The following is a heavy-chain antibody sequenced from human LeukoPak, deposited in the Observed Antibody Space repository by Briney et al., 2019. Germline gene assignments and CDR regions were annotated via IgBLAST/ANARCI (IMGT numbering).Heavy chain of an antibody. CDR2: ISSNGGST. V-gene: IGHV3-64*01. CDR1: GFTFSSYA. CDR3: ARAWDTALDY. J-gene: IGHJ4*02. Sequence: GSLRLSCAASGFTFSSYAMHWVRQAPGKGLEYVSAISSNGGSTYYANSVKGRFTISRDNSKNTLYLQMGSLRAEDMAVYYCARAWDTALDYWGQGTLVTVSS. D-gene: IGHD5-18*01.